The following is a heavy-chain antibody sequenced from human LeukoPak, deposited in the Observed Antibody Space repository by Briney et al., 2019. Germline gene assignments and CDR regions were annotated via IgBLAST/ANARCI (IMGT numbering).Heavy chain of an antibody. J-gene: IGHJ4*02. D-gene: IGHD1-26*01. Sequence: GGSLRLSCAAPGFTFDDYGMSWVRQAPGKGLEWVSGINWNGGSTGYADSVKGRFTISRDNAKNSLYLQMNSLRAEDTALYYCARLRGIVGADYFDYWGQGTLVTVSS. V-gene: IGHV3-20*04. CDR1: GFTFDDYG. CDR3: ARLRGIVGADYFDY. CDR2: INWNGGST.